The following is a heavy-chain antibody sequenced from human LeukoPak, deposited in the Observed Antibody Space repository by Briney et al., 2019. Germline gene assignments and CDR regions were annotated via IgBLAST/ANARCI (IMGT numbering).Heavy chain of an antibody. D-gene: IGHD5-18*01. CDR1: GFTFSSYW. CDR2: INSDGSST. V-gene: IGHV3-74*01. CDR3: ARRRIQLGCFDY. J-gene: IGHJ4*02. Sequence: PGGSLRLSCAASGFTFSSYWMHWVRQAPGKGLVWVSRINSDGSSTSYADSVKGRFTISRDNAKNTLYLQMNSLRAEDTAVYYCARRRIQLGCFDYWGQGTLVTVSS.